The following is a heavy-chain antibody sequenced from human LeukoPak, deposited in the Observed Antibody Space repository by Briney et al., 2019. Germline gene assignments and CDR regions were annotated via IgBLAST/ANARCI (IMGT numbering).Heavy chain of an antibody. CDR3: ARGRGYSGYEGFDY. V-gene: IGHV3-64*04. CDR2: ISPDGSNT. CDR1: GFTFSAYA. D-gene: IGHD5-12*01. J-gene: IGHJ4*02. Sequence: GGSLRLSCSASGFTFSAYAMHWVRQAPGKGLEYVSAISPDGSNTYYADFVKGRFTISRDNSKNTLYLQMNSLRAEDTAVYYCARGRGYSGYEGFDYWGQGTLVTVSS.